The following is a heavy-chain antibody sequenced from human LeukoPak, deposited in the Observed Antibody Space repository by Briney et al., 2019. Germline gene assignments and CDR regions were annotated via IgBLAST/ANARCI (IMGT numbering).Heavy chain of an antibody. V-gene: IGHV3-23*01. D-gene: IGHD2-2*01. CDR3: AADIVVVPAAVGWFDP. CDR2: ISGSGGST. J-gene: IGHJ5*02. CDR1: GFTFSSYA. Sequence: GGSLRLSCAASGFTFSSYAMSWVRQAPGKGLEWVSAISGSGGSTYYADSVKGRFTIPRDNSKNTLYLQMNSLRAEDTAVYYCAADIVVVPAAVGWFDPWGQGTLVTVSS.